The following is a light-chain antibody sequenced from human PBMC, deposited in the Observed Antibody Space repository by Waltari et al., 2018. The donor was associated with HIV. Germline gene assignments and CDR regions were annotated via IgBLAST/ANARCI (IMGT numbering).Light chain of an antibody. CDR2: GAS. V-gene: IGKV3-15*01. CDR1: QSVSNN. CDR3: QHYHDWPPI. Sequence: EIVMTQSPATLSVSPGERATLSCRAGQSVSNNLAWYQQQPGQAPRLLIYGASSRSTGIPARFSGSGSGTEFTLTISSLQSEDFAVYYCQHYHDWPPIFGGGTKVEI. J-gene: IGKJ4*01.